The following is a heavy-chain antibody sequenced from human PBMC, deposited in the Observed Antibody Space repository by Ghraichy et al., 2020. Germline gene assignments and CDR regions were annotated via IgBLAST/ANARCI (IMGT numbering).Heavy chain of an antibody. CDR1: GFTFSSYA. CDR2: ISGSTSST. CDR3: AKDRDVVVPAAIFIDF. D-gene: IGHD2-2*01. Sequence: GGSLRLSCAASGFTFSSYAMSWVRQAPGKGLEWVSTISGSTSSTYYADSVKGRFTISRDNSKNTLYLQMNSLRAEDTAVYYCAKDRDVVVPAAIFIDFWGQGTLVTVSS. V-gene: IGHV3-23*01. J-gene: IGHJ4*02.